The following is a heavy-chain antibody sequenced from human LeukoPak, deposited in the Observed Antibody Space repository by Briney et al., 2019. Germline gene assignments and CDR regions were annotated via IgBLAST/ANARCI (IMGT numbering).Heavy chain of an antibody. J-gene: IGHJ4*02. Sequence: PGGSLRLSCAASGFTFSSYGMHWARQAPGKGLEWVAFIRYDGSNKYYADSVKGRFTISRDNSKNTLYLQMNSLRAEDTAVYYCAKRITMIVVVIPYFDYWGQGTLVTVSS. CDR1: GFTFSSYG. CDR3: AKRITMIVVVIPYFDY. CDR2: IRYDGSNK. D-gene: IGHD3-22*01. V-gene: IGHV3-30*02.